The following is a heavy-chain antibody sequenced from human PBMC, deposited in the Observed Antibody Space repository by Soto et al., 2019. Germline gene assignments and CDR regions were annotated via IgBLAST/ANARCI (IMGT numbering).Heavy chain of an antibody. J-gene: IGHJ4*01. CDR3: VAGPDHAKSAY. V-gene: IGHV4-59*11. CDR1: GGSISDHY. Sequence: QMHLQESGPGLVKPSETLSLTCTVSGGSISDHYLSWTRQPPGKGLEWTGYGLRHEFVGTNPSLTSRVTISVDTSKKQFSLRLNSVTAADTAVYYCVAGPDHAKSAYWGQGTLVTVSS. CDR2: GLRHEFV.